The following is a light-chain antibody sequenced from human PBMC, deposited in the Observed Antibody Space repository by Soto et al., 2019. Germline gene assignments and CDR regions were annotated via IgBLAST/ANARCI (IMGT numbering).Light chain of an antibody. V-gene: IGKV1-39*01. CDR3: QQSYNTPRT. Sequence: DIPMTQSPSSPSASVGDRVTITCRASQSITSYLNWYQQKPGKAPKLLIYAASSLQSGVPSRFSGSGSGTDFTLTISSLQPEDFATYYCQQSYNTPRTFGQGTKVDIK. CDR1: QSITSY. J-gene: IGKJ1*01. CDR2: AAS.